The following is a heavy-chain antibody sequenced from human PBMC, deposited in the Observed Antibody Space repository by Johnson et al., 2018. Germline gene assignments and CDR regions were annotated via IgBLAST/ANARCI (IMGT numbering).Heavy chain of an antibody. D-gene: IGHD1-14*01. Sequence: VQLVQSGGGLVKPGGSLRLSCAASGFTFSSYAMSWVRQAPGKGLEWVSAISGSGGSTYYADPVKGRFTISRDNSKNTLYLQMNSLRVEDTGVYYCSNHRPDFGSKGWYYYYDGMDVWGQGTTVTVSS. V-gene: IGHV3-23*04. CDR3: SNHRPDFGSKGWYYYYDGMDV. CDR2: ISGSGGST. J-gene: IGHJ6*02. CDR1: GFTFSSYA.